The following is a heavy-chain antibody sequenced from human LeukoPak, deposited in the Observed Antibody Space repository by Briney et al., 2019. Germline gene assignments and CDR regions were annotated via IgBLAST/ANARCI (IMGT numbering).Heavy chain of an antibody. CDR3: ARSVTWIRWAFDY. V-gene: IGHV3-23*01. Sequence: GGSLRLSCAASGFTFSSYAMSWVRQAPGKGLEWVSAISGSGGSTYYADSVKGRFTISRDNSKNTLYLQMNSLRAEDTAVYYCARSVTWIRWAFDYWGQGTLVTVSS. CDR2: ISGSGGST. D-gene: IGHD4-23*01. J-gene: IGHJ4*02. CDR1: GFTFSSYA.